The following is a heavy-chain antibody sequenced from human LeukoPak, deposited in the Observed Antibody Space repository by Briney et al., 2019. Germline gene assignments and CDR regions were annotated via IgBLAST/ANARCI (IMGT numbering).Heavy chain of an antibody. CDR1: GGSISSYY. V-gene: IGHV4-4*07. D-gene: IGHD6-13*01. Sequence: SETLSLTCTVSGGSISSYYWSWIRQPAGKGLEWIGHIYTSGSTKYNPSLKSRVTIPLDKSENQFSLKLSSVTAADTAVYYCAGDGYRTSWYYYWGQGTLVTVSS. J-gene: IGHJ4*02. CDR3: AGDGYRTSWYYY. CDR2: IYTSGST.